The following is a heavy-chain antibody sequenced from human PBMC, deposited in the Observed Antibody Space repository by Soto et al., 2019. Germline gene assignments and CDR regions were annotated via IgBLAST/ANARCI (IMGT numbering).Heavy chain of an antibody. D-gene: IGHD1-26*01. V-gene: IGHV3-15*01. CDR1: GFTFTNAW. CDR2: IKSKIDGGTT. Sequence: EVQLVESGGGLVKPGGSLRLSCAASGFTFTNAWMSWVRQAPGKGLEWVGRIKSKIDGGTTDYAAPVKGRFTISRDDSKNTLYLQMNSLKTEDTAVYYCTTDPIIVGATGGQHWGQGTLVTVSS. CDR3: TTDPIIVGATGGQH. J-gene: IGHJ1*01.